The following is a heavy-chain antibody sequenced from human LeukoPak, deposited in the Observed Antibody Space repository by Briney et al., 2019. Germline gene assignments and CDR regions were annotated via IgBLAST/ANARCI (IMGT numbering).Heavy chain of an antibody. D-gene: IGHD6-13*01. CDR2: IRYDGSNK. CDR3: AKDRAAAALYYMDV. V-gene: IGHV3-30*02. Sequence: GGSLRLSCAASGFTFSSYGMHWVRQAPGKGLEWVAFIRYDGSNKYYADSVKGRFTISRDNAKNSLYLQMNSLRAEDMALYYCAKDRAAAALYYMDVWGKGTTVTVSS. CDR1: GFTFSSYG. J-gene: IGHJ6*03.